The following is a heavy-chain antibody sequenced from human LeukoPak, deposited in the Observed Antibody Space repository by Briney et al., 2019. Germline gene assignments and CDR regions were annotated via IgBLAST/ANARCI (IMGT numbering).Heavy chain of an antibody. CDR2: ISGTGGPT. J-gene: IGHJ4*02. D-gene: IGHD2-2*01. V-gene: IGHV3-23*01. Sequence: PGGSLRLSCAASGFSFSNYAMSWVRQAPGKGLDWVSGISGTGGPTYYADSVKGRFSISRDNSKNTLYLRMNSLRAEDTALYYCAKVPSGCYACDFDYWGQGTLVTVSS. CDR1: GFSFSNYA. CDR3: AKVPSGCYACDFDY.